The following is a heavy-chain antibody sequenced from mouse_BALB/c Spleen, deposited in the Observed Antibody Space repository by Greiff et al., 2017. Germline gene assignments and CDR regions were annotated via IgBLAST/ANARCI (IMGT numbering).Heavy chain of an antibody. CDR3: ARYEGAIYYCNYGAMDY. CDR1: GDSITSGY. D-gene: IGHD2-1*01. J-gene: IGHJ4*01. Sequence: EVKLMESGPSLVKPSQTLSLTCSVTGDSITSGYWNWIRKFPGNKLEYMGYISYSGSTYYNPSLKSRISITRDTSKNQYYLQLNSVTTEDTATYYGARYEGAIYYCNYGAMDYWGQGTSVTVAS. V-gene: IGHV3-8*02. CDR2: ISYSGST.